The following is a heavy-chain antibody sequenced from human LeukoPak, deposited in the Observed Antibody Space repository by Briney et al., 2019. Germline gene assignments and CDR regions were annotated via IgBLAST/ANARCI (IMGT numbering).Heavy chain of an antibody. CDR2: ISSSSSYI. CDR3: AREDGGYPDY. J-gene: IGHJ4*02. Sequence: GGSLRLSCAASGFTFSSYSMNWVRQAPGKGLEWVSSISSSSSYIHYADSVKGRFTISRDNAKNSLYLQMNSLRAEDTAVYYCAREDGGYPDYWGQGTLVTVSS. V-gene: IGHV3-21*01. CDR1: GFTFSSYS. D-gene: IGHD5-12*01.